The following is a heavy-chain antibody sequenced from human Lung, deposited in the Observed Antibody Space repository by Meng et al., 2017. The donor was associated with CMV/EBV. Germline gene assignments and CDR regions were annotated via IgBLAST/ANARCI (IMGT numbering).Heavy chain of an antibody. CDR3: ARARYFDWLGFDP. V-gene: IGHV1-46*01. J-gene: IGHJ5*02. D-gene: IGHD3-9*01. CDR2: INPRHGGT. CDR1: GYTFTTYY. Sequence: ASVKVSCKTSGYTFTTYYIHGVRQAPGQGHEWMGIINPRHGGTAYAHKFQGRVTMTRDTSTSTVYMELSSLRSEDTAVYYCARARYFDWLGFDPWGQGTRVTVSS.